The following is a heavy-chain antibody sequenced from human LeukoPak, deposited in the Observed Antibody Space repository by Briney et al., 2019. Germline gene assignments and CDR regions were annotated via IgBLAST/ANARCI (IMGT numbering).Heavy chain of an antibody. D-gene: IGHD2-21*01. CDR1: GYTFTGYY. CDR2: INPNSGGT. CDR3: ARVGYCGGDCYPHDAFDI. J-gene: IGHJ3*02. Sequence: EASVKVSCKASGYTFTGYYMHWVRQAPGQGLEWMGWINPNSGGTNYAQKFQGWVTMTRDTSISTAYMELSRLRSDDTAVYYCARVGYCGGDCYPHDAFDIWGQGTMVTVSS. V-gene: IGHV1-2*04.